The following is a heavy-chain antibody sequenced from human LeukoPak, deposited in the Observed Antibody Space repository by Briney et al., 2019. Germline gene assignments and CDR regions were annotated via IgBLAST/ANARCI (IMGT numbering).Heavy chain of an antibody. D-gene: IGHD1-26*01. V-gene: IGHV1-18*01. CDR3: ARSGAYSGSYYYFDY. CDR2: ISAYNGNT. Sequence: ASVKVSCKASGYTFTSYGISWVRQAPGQGLEWMGWISAYNGNTNYAQKLQGRVTITTDTSTSTAYMELRSLRSDDTAVYYCARSGAYSGSYYYFDYWGQGTLVTVSS. CDR1: GYTFTSYG. J-gene: IGHJ4*02.